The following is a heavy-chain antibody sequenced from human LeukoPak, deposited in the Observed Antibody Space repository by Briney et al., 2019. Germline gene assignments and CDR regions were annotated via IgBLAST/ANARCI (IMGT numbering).Heavy chain of an antibody. Sequence: SGGTNYAQKFQGRVTMTRDTSISTAYMELSRLRSDDTAVYYCARTMSRNYYDSSGYYSVGYWGQGTLVTVSS. CDR2: SGGT. J-gene: IGHJ4*02. V-gene: IGHV1-2*02. D-gene: IGHD3-22*01. CDR3: ARTMSRNYYDSSGYYSVGY.